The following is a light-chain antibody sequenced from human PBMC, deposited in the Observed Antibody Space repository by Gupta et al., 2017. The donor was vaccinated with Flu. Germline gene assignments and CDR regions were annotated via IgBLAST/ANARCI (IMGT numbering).Light chain of an antibody. V-gene: IGKV3-20*01. CDR2: GAS. J-gene: IGKJ3*01. CDR1: QSVSSSY. CDR3: QQYGSSPPRVT. Sequence: ATLSGRASQSVSSSYLAWYQQKPGQAPRLLIYGASSRATGIPDRFSGSGSGTDFTLTISRLEPEDFAVYYCQQYGSSPPRVTFGPGTKVDIK.